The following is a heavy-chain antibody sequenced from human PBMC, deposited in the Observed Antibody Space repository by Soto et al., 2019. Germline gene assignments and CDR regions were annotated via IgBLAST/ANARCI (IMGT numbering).Heavy chain of an antibody. Sequence: QVHLLLQSGAEVKKPVSSVKVSCKASGGTPSNSAISWVRQAPGQGLEWMGGIISVFGLVKYAQNFQGRVTITADESTNTAYMELSSLRPEDTAVYYCAGGRIVVVGSRAYYGMDVWGQGTTVTVSS. CDR1: GGTPSNSA. CDR3: AGGRIVVVGSRAYYGMDV. CDR2: IISVFGLV. J-gene: IGHJ6*02. D-gene: IGHD3-22*01. V-gene: IGHV1-69*01.